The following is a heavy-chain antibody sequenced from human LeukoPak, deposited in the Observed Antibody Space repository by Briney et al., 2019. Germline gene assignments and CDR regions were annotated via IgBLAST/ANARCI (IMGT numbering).Heavy chain of an antibody. D-gene: IGHD6-13*01. CDR3: TRHGAQQQLAPDAFDI. J-gene: IGHJ3*02. CDR2: IRSKANSYAT. V-gene: IGHV3-73*01. Sequence: GGSLRLSCAASGFTFSSYSMNWVRQASGKGLEWVGRIRSKANSYATAYAASVKGRFTISRDDSKNTAYLQMNSLKTEDTAVYYCTRHGAQQQLAPDAFDIWGQGTMVTVSS. CDR1: GFTFSSYS.